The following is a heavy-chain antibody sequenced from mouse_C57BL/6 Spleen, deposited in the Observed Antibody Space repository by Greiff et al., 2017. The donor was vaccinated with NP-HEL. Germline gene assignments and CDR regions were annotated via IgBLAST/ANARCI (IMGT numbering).Heavy chain of an antibody. CDR2: INPGSGGT. CDR3: ARENDYYAMDY. J-gene: IGHJ4*01. Sequence: QVQLQQSGAELVRPGTSVKVSCKASGYAFTNYLIEWVKQRPGQGLEWIGVINPGSGGTNYNEKFKGKATLTADKSSSTAYMQLSSLTSEDSAVYFCARENDYYAMDYGGQGTSVTVSS. V-gene: IGHV1-54*01. CDR1: GYAFTNYL.